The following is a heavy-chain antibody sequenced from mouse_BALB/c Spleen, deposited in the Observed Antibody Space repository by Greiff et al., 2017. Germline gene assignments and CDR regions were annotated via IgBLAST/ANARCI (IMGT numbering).Heavy chain of an antibody. J-gene: IGHJ4*01. CDR2: ISSGGSYT. CDR3: TRDGGGNYEGNAMDY. V-gene: IGHV5-6-4*01. Sequence: VMLVESGGGLVKPGGSLKLSCAASGFTFSSYTMSWVRQTPEKRLEWVATISSGGSYTYYPDSVKGRFTISRDNAKNTLYLQMSSLKSEDTAMYYCTRDGGGNYEGNAMDYWGQGTSVTVSS. D-gene: IGHD2-1*01. CDR1: GFTFSSYT.